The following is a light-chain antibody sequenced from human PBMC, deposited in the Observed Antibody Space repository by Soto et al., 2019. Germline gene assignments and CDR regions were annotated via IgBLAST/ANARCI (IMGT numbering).Light chain of an antibody. V-gene: IGLV1-51*01. CDR3: GTWDSSLTNGRAV. CDR1: SSNIGNSY. J-gene: IGLJ3*02. Sequence: QSVLTQPPSVSAAPGQTVTVSCSGNSSNIGNSYVSWYQQFPGTAPRLLIYDDNKRPSGIRDRFSGSKSGTSATLAITGLQTGDEAVYYCGTWDSSLTNGRAVFVGGTQLTVL. CDR2: DDN.